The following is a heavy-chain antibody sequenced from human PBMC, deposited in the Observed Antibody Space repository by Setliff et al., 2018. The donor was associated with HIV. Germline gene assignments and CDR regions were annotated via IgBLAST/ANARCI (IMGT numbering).Heavy chain of an antibody. V-gene: IGHV1-69*05. J-gene: IGHJ4*02. CDR3: AREHDSLTGYSFDF. Sequence: GASVKVSCKAYAGTFNNYAISWVRQAPGQGFEWVGGIVPIVGVIRYAQKFQGRVTITTDASTTTVYLELSSLRSEDTAVYYCAREHDSLTGYSFDFWGQGTLVTVSS. CDR1: AGTFNNYA. D-gene: IGHD3-9*01. CDR2: IVPIVGVI.